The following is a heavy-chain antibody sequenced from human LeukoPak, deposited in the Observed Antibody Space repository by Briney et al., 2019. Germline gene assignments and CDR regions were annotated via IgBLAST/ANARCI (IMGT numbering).Heavy chain of an antibody. Sequence: GGSLRLSCAASGFTFSRYAMSWVRQAPGKRLEWVSAISDSGGSTYYADSVKGRFTISRDNSKNTLYLQMNSLRAEDTAVYYCAKVSSSGWYRGYAFDIWGQGTMVTVSS. CDR3: AKVSSSGWYRGYAFDI. CDR2: ISDSGGST. D-gene: IGHD6-19*01. J-gene: IGHJ3*02. CDR1: GFTFSRYA. V-gene: IGHV3-23*01.